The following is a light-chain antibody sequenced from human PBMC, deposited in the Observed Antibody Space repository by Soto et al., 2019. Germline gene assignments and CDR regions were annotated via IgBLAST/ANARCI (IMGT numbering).Light chain of an antibody. CDR1: SSDVGGYNY. Sequence: QSALTQPRSVSGSPGQSVTISCTGTSSDVGGYNYVSWYQQHPGKAPKLMIYDVTPRPSGVPDRFSGSKSGNTASLTISGLQAGDEADYHCCSYAGSYTLLFGGGTKVTVL. CDR3: CSYAGSYTLL. V-gene: IGLV2-11*01. J-gene: IGLJ2*01. CDR2: DVT.